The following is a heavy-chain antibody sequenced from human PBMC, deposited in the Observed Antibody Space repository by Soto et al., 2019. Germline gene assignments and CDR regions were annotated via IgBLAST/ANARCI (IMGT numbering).Heavy chain of an antibody. CDR3: ARTSVAQSEDYFDY. V-gene: IGHV1-18*01. CDR1: GYSFTTYG. J-gene: IGHJ4*02. Sequence: AAVKVSCKTSGYSFTTYGISWVRQAPGQGLEWMGWTSSNNGKTKYAQKFQGRVTMTTDKSTNTVHMELRSLRSGDTAVYYCARTSVAQSEDYFDYWGQGTLVTVSS. CDR2: TSSNNGKT. D-gene: IGHD5-12*01.